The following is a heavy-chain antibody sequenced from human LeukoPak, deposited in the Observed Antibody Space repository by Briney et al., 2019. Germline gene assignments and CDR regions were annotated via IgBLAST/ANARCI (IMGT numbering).Heavy chain of an antibody. D-gene: IGHD1-20*01. CDR1: GGSISSSSYY. CDR3: ARGNWNDGDY. Sequence: PSETLSLTCTVSGGSISSSSYYWGWIRQPPGKGLEWIGSIYYSGSTYYNPSLKSRVTISVDTSKNQFSLKLSSVTAADTAVYYCARGNWNDGDYWGQGTLVTVSS. V-gene: IGHV4-39*01. CDR2: IYYSGST. J-gene: IGHJ4*02.